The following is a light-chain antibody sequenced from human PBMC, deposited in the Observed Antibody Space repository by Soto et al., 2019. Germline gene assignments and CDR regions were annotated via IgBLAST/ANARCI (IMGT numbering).Light chain of an antibody. CDR1: QSVNNW. V-gene: IGKV1-5*03. CDR2: KAS. J-gene: IGKJ1*01. Sequence: DIQMTQSPSTLSASVGDRVTITCRASQSVNNWLAWYQQKPGKAPKLLIYKASTLPTGVPSRFSGSGSGTDFTLTISSLQPDDAATYYCQQYNSYSWTFGQGTKVEI. CDR3: QQYNSYSWT.